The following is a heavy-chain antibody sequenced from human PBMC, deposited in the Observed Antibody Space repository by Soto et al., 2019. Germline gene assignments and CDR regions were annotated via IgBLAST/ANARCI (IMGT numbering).Heavy chain of an antibody. CDR2: ISGSGGST. J-gene: IGHJ6*02. V-gene: IGHV3-23*01. Sequence: GGSLRLSCAASGFTFSSYAMSWVRQAPGKGLEWVSAISGSGGSTYYADSVKGRFTISRDNSKKTLYLQMNSLRAEDTAVYYCAKAAPKYSSSSYPDYYYGMDVWGQGTTVTVSS. D-gene: IGHD6-6*01. CDR3: AKAAPKYSSSSYPDYYYGMDV. CDR1: GFTFSSYA.